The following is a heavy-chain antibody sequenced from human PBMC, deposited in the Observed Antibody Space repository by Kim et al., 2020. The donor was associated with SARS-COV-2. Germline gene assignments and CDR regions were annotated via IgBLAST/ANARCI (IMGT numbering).Heavy chain of an antibody. CDR2: ISYDGSNK. CDR1: GFTFSSYA. D-gene: IGHD2-21*01. Sequence: GGSLRLSCAASGFTFSSYAMHWGRQAPGKGLEWVAVISYDGSNKYYADSVKGRFTISRDNSKNTLYLQMNSLRAEDTAVYYCARGIVGLGWFDPWGQGTLVTVSS. J-gene: IGHJ5*02. CDR3: ARGIVGLGWFDP. V-gene: IGHV3-30*04.